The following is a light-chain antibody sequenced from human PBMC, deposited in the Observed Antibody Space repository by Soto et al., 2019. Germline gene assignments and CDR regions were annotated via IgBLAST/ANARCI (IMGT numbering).Light chain of an antibody. V-gene: IGKV3-20*01. Sequence: EIVLTQSPGTLSLSPGERATLSCRASQSVSSSYLAWYQQKPGQAPRLLIYGASSRATGIPDRFSGGGSGTDFTLTIRSLQPEDFAVYYCKQYNSSPRTFGQGTKVDIK. J-gene: IGKJ1*01. CDR3: KQYNSSPRT. CDR1: QSVSSSY. CDR2: GAS.